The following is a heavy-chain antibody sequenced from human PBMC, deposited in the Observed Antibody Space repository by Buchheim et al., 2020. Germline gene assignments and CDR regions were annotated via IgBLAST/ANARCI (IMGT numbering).Heavy chain of an antibody. CDR2: IWYDGSNK. V-gene: IGHV3-33*01. CDR1: GFTFSSYG. Sequence: VQLVESGGGVVQPGRSLRLSCAASGFTFSSYGMHWVRQAPGKGLEWVAVIWYDGSNKYYADSVKGRFTISRDNSKNTLYLQINSLRAEDTAVYYCAREIDCSSTSCPYYYYYYGMDVWGQGTT. D-gene: IGHD2-2*01. J-gene: IGHJ6*02. CDR3: AREIDCSSTSCPYYYYYYGMDV.